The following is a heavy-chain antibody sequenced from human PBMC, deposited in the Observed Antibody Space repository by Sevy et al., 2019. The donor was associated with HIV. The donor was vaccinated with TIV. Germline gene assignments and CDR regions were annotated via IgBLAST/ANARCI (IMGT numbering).Heavy chain of an antibody. CDR2: ISYDGSSK. Sequence: GGSLRLSCAASGFIFSSYGMHWVRQAPGKGLEWVTIISYDGSSKHYADSVKGRFTISRDNSENILYLQMNSLRTDDTAVYYCVKGGVTWELLDYWGQGTLVTVSS. CDR3: VKGGVTWELLDY. CDR1: GFIFSSYG. V-gene: IGHV3-30*18. D-gene: IGHD1-26*01. J-gene: IGHJ4*02.